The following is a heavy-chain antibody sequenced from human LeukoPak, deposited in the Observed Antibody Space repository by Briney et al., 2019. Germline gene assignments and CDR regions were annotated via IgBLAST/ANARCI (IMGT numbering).Heavy chain of an antibody. CDR2: MKSRGSGGTT. CDR3: AWDWTYYPDMAV. Sequence: GGSLRLSCEGSGFTFSGAWMNWVRQAPGKGLEWVGRMKSRGSGGTTDYAAPVKGRSTISRDDSKNTLFLQMSSLQAEDTAVYYCAWDWTYYPDMAVWGQGTTVTVSS. V-gene: IGHV3-15*01. CDR1: GFTFSGAW. J-gene: IGHJ6*02. D-gene: IGHD3/OR15-3a*01.